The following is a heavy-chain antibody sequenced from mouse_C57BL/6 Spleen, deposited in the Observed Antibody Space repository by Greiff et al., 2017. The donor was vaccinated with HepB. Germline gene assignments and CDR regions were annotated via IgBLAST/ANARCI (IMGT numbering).Heavy chain of an antibody. D-gene: IGHD3-2*02. V-gene: IGHV1-15*01. CDR2: IDPETGGT. J-gene: IGHJ2*01. Sequence: QVQLQQSGAELVRPGASVTLSCKASGYTFTDYEMHWVKQTPVHGLEWIGAIDPETGGTAYNQKFKGKAILTADKSSSTAYMELRSLTSEDSAVYYCTDSSGYPLGYWGQGTTLTVSS. CDR3: TDSSGYPLGY. CDR1: GYTFTDYE.